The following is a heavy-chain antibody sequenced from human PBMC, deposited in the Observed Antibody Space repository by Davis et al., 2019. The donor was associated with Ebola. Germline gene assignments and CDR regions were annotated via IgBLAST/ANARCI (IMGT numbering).Heavy chain of an antibody. J-gene: IGHJ6*02. CDR1: GFTFSNDW. CDR3: AKELEEFYYFYFAMDV. Sequence: GGSLRFSCVASGFTFSNDWMNWVRQAPGKGLEWVSLISDSGSRTFYADSVEGRFTVSRDNSRHMVYLQMNSLTAEDTAVYYCAKELEEFYYFYFAMDVWGQGTTVAVSS. CDR2: ISDSGSRT. V-gene: IGHV3-23*01. D-gene: IGHD1-1*01.